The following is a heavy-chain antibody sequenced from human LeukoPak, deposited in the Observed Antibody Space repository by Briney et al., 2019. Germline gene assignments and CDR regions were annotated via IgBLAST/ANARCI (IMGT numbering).Heavy chain of an antibody. D-gene: IGHD6-25*01. CDR3: VRSRAASLGYFDF. J-gene: IGHJ4*02. Sequence: GGTLRLSCAVSGFNFDDFALHWVRQVPGKGLQWVAFSSWIEGHTDYLDSVKGRFTISRDNSKNSLTLQMNSLRTEDSALYYCVRSRAASLGYFDFWGQGTLVTVSS. V-gene: IGHV3-43*01. CDR1: GFNFDDFA. CDR2: SSWIEGHT.